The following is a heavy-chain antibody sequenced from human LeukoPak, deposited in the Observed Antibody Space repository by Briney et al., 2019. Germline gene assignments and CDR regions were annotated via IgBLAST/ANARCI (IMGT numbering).Heavy chain of an antibody. J-gene: IGHJ6*02. Sequence: SETLSLTCAVHGGSISGFYWAWIRQSPGKGLEWVGYMYYSGGTNYNPSLRSRVTISVDTSKNQFSLKLRSVTAADTAVYYCARDGSMDVWGQGTTVTVSS. V-gene: IGHV4-59*01. CDR3: ARDGSMDV. CDR2: MYYSGGT. CDR1: GGSISGFY.